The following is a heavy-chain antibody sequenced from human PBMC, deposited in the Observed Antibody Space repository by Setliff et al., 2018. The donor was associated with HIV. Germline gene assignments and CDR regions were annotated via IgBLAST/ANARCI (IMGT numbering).Heavy chain of an antibody. CDR2: MSYDGNNK. D-gene: IGHD6-25*01. CDR1: RFIFSSYE. V-gene: IGHV3-30*14. Sequence: PGGSLRLSCAASRFIFSSYEMNWVRQAPGKGLEWVAVMSYDGNNKYYADSVKGRFTISRDNSKNTLYLQMSSLRAEDTAVYYCAKRDRGYNYYYYYYMDVWGKGTTVTVSS. CDR3: AKRDRGYNYYYYYYMDV. J-gene: IGHJ6*03.